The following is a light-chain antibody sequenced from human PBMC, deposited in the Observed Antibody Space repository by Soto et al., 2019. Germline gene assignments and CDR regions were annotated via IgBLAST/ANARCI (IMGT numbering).Light chain of an antibody. J-gene: IGLJ1*01. Sequence: QSVLTPPASVSGPPGQSITISCTGSNRDVGGYNYVSWYQQHPVKAPKLMIYEVSNRPSGVSNRFSGSKSGNTAALTISGLQAEDEADYYCSSYTSSSTRGFGTGTRSPS. CDR2: EVS. CDR1: NRDVGGYNY. V-gene: IGLV2-14*01. CDR3: SSYTSSSTRG.